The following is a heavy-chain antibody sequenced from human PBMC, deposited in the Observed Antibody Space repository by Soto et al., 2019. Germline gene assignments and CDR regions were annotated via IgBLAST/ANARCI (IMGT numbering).Heavy chain of an antibody. CDR2: IYWDDDK. Sequence: QITLKESGPTLVKPTQTLTLTCSFSGFSLTTTGVGVGWIRQPPGKALEWLAFIYWDDDKRYSPSLKSRLSITKDTSKNEVVLTMIHMDPVDTATYYCARLHYYGSGINYWGQGTLVTVSS. V-gene: IGHV2-5*02. J-gene: IGHJ4*02. CDR1: GFSLTTTGVG. D-gene: IGHD3-10*01. CDR3: ARLHYYGSGINY.